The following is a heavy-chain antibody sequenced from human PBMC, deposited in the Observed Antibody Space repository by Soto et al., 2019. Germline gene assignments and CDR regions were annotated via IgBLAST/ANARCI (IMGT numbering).Heavy chain of an antibody. Sequence: GGSLRLSCAASGFTFSSYAMHWVRQAPGKGLEWVAVISYDGSNKYYADSVKGRFTISRDNSKNTLYLQMNSLRAEDTAVYYCARVQWEGGKNYYYYYGMDVWGQGTTVTVSS. D-gene: IGHD1-26*01. CDR2: ISYDGSNK. CDR3: ARVQWEGGKNYYYYYGMDV. J-gene: IGHJ6*02. V-gene: IGHV3-30-3*01. CDR1: GFTFSSYA.